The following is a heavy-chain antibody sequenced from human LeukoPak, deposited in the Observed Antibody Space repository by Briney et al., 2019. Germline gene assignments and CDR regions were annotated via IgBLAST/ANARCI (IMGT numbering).Heavy chain of an antibody. D-gene: IGHD5-12*01. CDR3: ARGGSAYDFPFDC. CDR2: VYYSGST. Sequence: SETLSLTCTVSGGSLSSTTYYWGWIRQPPGKGLEWIGYVYYSGSTNYNPSLKSRVTISVDTSKNQFSLKLRSVTAADTAVYYCARGGSAYDFPFDCWGQGTLVTVSS. J-gene: IGHJ4*02. CDR1: GGSLSSTTYY. V-gene: IGHV4-61*01.